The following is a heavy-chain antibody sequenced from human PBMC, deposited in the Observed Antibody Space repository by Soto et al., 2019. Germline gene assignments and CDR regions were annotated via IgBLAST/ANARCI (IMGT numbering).Heavy chain of an antibody. J-gene: IGHJ4*02. CDR1: GGSISSSSYY. CDR3: ARHVAGYSSGLDY. D-gene: IGHD6-19*01. V-gene: IGHV4-39*01. Sequence: QLQLQESGPGLVKPSETLSLTCTVSGGSISSSSYYWGWIRQPPGKGLEWIGSIYYSGNTYYNPSLKSRVTISVDTSKTQFSLTLSSVTAADTAVYYCARHVAGYSSGLDYWGQGTLVTVSS. CDR2: IYYSGNT.